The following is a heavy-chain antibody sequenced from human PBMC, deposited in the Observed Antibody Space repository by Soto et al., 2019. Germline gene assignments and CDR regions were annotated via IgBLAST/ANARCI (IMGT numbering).Heavy chain of an antibody. CDR2: ISDSGSTI. J-gene: IGHJ5*02. D-gene: IGHD5-12*01. Sequence: EVHLVESGGGLVQPGGSLRLSCAASEFPFSSYAMNWVRQTPDKGLEWLSYISDSGSTIHYADSVKGRFTISRDNAKNSLYLQMNSLRADDTAVYYCTRDGSWGQGTLVTVSS. V-gene: IGHV3-48*01. CDR3: TRDGS. CDR1: EFPFSSYA.